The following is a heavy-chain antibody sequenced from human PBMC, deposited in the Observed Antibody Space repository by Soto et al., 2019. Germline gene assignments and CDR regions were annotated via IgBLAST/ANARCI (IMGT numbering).Heavy chain of an antibody. V-gene: IGHV5-51*01. J-gene: IGHJ6*02. D-gene: IGHD6-13*01. Sequence: GESLKISCKGSGYSFTSYWIGWVRQMPGKGLEWMGIIYPGDSDTRYSPSFQGQVTISADKSISTAYLQWSSLKASDTAMYYCARTSAAGKYYYGVDVWGQGTTVTVSS. CDR1: GYSFTSYW. CDR3: ARTSAAGKYYYGVDV. CDR2: IYPGDSDT.